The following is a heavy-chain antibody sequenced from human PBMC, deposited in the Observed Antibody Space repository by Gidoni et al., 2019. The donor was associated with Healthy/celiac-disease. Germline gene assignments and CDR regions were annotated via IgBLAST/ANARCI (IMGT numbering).Heavy chain of an antibody. CDR2: IYPGDSDT. V-gene: IGHV5-51*01. CDR1: GYSFTSYW. Sequence: EVQLVQSGAEVKKPGESLKISCKGSGYSFTSYWIGWVRQMPGKGLEWMGIIYPGDSDTRYSPSFQGQVTISADKSISTAYLQWSSLKASDTAMYYCASYTGDSGYDWDYFDYWGQGTLVTVSS. D-gene: IGHD5-12*01. J-gene: IGHJ4*02. CDR3: ASYTGDSGYDWDYFDY.